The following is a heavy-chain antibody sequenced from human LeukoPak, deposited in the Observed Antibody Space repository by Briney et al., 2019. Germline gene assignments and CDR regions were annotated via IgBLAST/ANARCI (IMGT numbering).Heavy chain of an antibody. D-gene: IGHD3-10*01. CDR1: GFTFSDYY. V-gene: IGHV3-11*01. Sequence: PGGSLRLSCAASGFTFSDYYMSWIRQAPGKGLEWVSYISSSGSTIYYADSVKGRFTISRDNAKNSLYLQMNSLRAEDTAVYYCARDRRAYMVRGVVYGTDVWGQGTTVTVSS. CDR2: ISSSGSTI. CDR3: ARDRRAYMVRGVVYGTDV. J-gene: IGHJ6*02.